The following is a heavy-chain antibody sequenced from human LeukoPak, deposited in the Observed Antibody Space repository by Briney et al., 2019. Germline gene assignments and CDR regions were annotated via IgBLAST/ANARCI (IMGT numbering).Heavy chain of an antibody. D-gene: IGHD2-8*01. J-gene: IGHJ4*02. CDR1: GFTFDDYA. CDR2: ISWNSGSI. V-gene: IGHV3-9*01. CDR3: AKDSMYDSTGYFDY. Sequence: PGRSLRLSCAASGFTFDDYAMHWVRQAPGEGLEWVSGISWNSGSIGYADSVKGRFTISRDNAKNSLYLQMNSLRAEDTALYYCAKDSMYDSTGYFDYWGQGTLVTVSS.